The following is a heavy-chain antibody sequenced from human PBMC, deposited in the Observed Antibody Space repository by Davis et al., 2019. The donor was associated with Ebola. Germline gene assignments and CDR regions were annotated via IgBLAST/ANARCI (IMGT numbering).Heavy chain of an antibody. J-gene: IGHJ6*02. Sequence: SETLSLTCTVSGGSISSYYWSWIRQPPGKGLEWIGYIYYSGSTNYNPSLKSRVTISVDTSKNQFSLKLSSVTAADTAVYYCARFGIVLVGYYYGMDVWGQGTTVTVSS. CDR2: IYYSGST. D-gene: IGHD2-2*01. V-gene: IGHV4-59*12. CDR3: ARFGIVLVGYYYGMDV. CDR1: GGSISSYY.